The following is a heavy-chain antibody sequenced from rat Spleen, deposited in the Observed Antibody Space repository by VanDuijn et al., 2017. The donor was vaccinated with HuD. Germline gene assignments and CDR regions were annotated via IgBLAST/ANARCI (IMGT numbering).Heavy chain of an antibody. V-gene: IGHV5S10*01. J-gene: IGHJ2*01. CDR1: GFTFSDYN. CDR3: TTRRGIY. Sequence: EVQLVESDGGLVQPGRSLKLSCAASGFTFSDYNMAWVRQAPKKGLEWVATIIYDGSRTHYRDSVKGRFTISRDNANSILYLRMDSLRSEDTATYYCTTRRGIYWGQGVMVTVSS. D-gene: IGHD1-11*01. CDR2: IIYDGSRT.